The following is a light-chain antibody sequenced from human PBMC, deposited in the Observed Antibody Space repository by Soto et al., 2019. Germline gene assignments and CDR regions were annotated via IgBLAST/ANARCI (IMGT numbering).Light chain of an antibody. J-gene: IGKJ5*01. CDR2: ATA. V-gene: IGKV3D-20*01. CDR1: QALRSSY. CDR3: QQYGTSPRSIT. Sequence: DIVLTHSPATLALSPWETATLSSRASQALRSSYLAGYQQKPGLAPRLLIYATASRATGIPERFSGGGSGRDFTLTINRLEPEDFAVYYCQQYGTSPRSITFGQGTRLEIK.